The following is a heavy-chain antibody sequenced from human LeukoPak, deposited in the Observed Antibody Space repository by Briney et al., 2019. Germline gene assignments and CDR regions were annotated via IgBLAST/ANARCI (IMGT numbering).Heavy chain of an antibody. Sequence: PGESLRLSCAASGFTFSAYWMTWVRQAPGKGLEWVAIINEGGGLKYYVDSVKGRFTISRDNAKNSLYLQMNSLRAEDTAVYYCARAMPNSYGHRGYYFDYWGQGTLVTVSS. D-gene: IGHD5-18*01. CDR3: ARAMPNSYGHRGYYFDY. CDR1: GFTFSAYW. CDR2: INEGGGLK. J-gene: IGHJ4*02. V-gene: IGHV3-7*01.